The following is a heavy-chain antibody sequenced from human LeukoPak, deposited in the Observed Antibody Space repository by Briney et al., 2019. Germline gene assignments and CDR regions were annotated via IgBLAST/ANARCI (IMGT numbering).Heavy chain of an antibody. V-gene: IGHV5-51*01. D-gene: IGHD2-21*01. Sequence: GESLKISCKGSGYKFTSDWIGWVRQMPGKGLEWMGIIYPGDSDTRYSPSFQGQVTISVDKSISTAYLQWSSLKASDTAMYYCARRATLRAWFDPWGQGTLVIVSS. CDR2: IYPGDSDT. J-gene: IGHJ5*02. CDR1: GYKFTSDW. CDR3: ARRATLRAWFDP.